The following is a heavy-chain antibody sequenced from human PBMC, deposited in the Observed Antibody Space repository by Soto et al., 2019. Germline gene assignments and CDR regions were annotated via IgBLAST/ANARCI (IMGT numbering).Heavy chain of an antibody. CDR2: VRGGGTLT. J-gene: IGHJ4*02. CDR1: GFTFTNYA. CDR3: AQDSIKGAYGY. Sequence: EVQLLESGGGLVQPGGSLRLSCAASGFTFTNYAMSWVRQAPGKGLDWVSGVRGGGTLTYYADSVKGRFTISRDNSKNTLFLQMNSLRAEDTAIYSCAQDSIKGAYGYWGQGTLVIVSS. V-gene: IGHV3-23*01. D-gene: IGHD3-16*01.